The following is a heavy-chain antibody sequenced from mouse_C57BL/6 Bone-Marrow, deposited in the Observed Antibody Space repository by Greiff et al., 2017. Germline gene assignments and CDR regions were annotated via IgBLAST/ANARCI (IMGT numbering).Heavy chain of an antibody. J-gene: IGHJ3*01. Sequence: QVKLQQPGAELVKPGASVKLSCKASGYTFTSYWMHWVKQRPGQGLEWIGMIHPNSGSTNYNEKFKSKATLTVVKSSSSAYMQLSSLTSDDSAVYYCARSLLVAYWGQGTLVTVSA. CDR3: ARSLLVAY. CDR2: IHPNSGST. D-gene: IGHD2-10*01. CDR1: GYTFTSYW. V-gene: IGHV1-64*01.